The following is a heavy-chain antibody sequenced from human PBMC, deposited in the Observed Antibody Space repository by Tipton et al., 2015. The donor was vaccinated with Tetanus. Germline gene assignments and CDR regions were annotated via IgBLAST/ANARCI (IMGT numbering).Heavy chain of an antibody. V-gene: IGHV4-31*03. D-gene: IGHD3-9*01. CDR1: GASINAGGYL. J-gene: IGHJ6*02. CDR2: IYYTALT. CDR3: ARSGYYSRAYYHYRMDV. Sequence: TLSLTCNVSGASINAGGYLWTWVRQHSGKGLEWIGNIYYTALTSYTPSLSGRVTISVDTSKNQFSLSLTSVTAADTAVYYCARSGYYSRAYYHYRMDVWGQGTTVSVSS.